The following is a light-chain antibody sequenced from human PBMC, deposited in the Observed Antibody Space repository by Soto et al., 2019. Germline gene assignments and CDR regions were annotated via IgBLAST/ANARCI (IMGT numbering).Light chain of an antibody. V-gene: IGLV2-14*01. CDR1: SSDVGAYNY. CDR2: EVT. Sequence: QSVLTQPASVSGSPGQSITISCTGSSSDVGAYNYVSWYQHQPGKAPKVMIYEVTNRPSGVSKRFSGSKSGNTASLTISGLQADDEADYYCISYTTSNTWVFGGGTQLTVL. CDR3: ISYTTSNTWV. J-gene: IGLJ3*02.